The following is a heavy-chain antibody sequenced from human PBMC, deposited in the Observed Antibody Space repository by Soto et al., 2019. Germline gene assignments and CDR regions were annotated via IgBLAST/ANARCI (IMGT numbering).Heavy chain of an antibody. CDR2: ISGSGGST. D-gene: IGHD6-6*01. CDR3: AKDWDYIAARFYFQH. J-gene: IGHJ1*01. CDR1: GFTFSSYA. V-gene: IGHV3-23*01. Sequence: GGSLRLSCVASGFTFSSYAMSWVRQAPGKGLEWVSAISGSGGSTYYADSVKGRFTISRDNSKNTLYLQMNSLRAEDTAVYYCAKDWDYIAARFYFQHWGQGTLVTVSS.